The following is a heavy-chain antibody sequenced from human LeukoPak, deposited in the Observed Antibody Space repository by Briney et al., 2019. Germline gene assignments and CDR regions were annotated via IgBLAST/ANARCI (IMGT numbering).Heavy chain of an antibody. Sequence: PSETLSLTCTVSGGSISSYYWSWIRQPPGKGLEWTGYISHSGSTNYSPSLKSRVTISLDTSKNQFSLKLSSVTAADTAVYYCAGHHPRNTVDFWGQGTLVTVSS. CDR1: GGSISSYY. D-gene: IGHD2-8*02. J-gene: IGHJ4*02. CDR3: AGHHPRNTVDF. V-gene: IGHV4-59*08. CDR2: ISHSGST.